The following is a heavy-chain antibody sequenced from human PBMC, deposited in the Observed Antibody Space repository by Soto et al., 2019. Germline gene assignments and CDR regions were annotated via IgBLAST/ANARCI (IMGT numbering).Heavy chain of an antibody. CDR1: GYTFTSYG. CDR3: ARDRLLWAWELLLDYYYYGMDV. V-gene: IGHV1-18*01. J-gene: IGHJ6*02. Sequence: ASVKVSCKAAGYTFTSYGISWVRQAPGQGLEWMGWISAYNGNTNYAQKLQGRVTMTTDTSTSTAYMELRSLRSDDTAVYYCARDRLLWAWELLLDYYYYGMDVWGQGTTVTVS. CDR2: ISAYNGNT. D-gene: IGHD1-26*01.